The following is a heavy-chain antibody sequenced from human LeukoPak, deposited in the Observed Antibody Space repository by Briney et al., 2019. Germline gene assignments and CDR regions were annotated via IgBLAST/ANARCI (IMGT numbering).Heavy chain of an antibody. CDR2: IWYDGSNK. Sequence: GGSLRLSCAASGFTFSRFGMHWVRQAPGKGPEWVAVIWYDGSNKYYADSVKGRFTISRDNSKNTLYLEMNSLRAEDTAVYYCARDYYYDSSGYWDYYFDYWGQGTLVSVSS. V-gene: IGHV3-33*01. J-gene: IGHJ4*02. CDR1: GFTFSRFG. CDR3: ARDYYYDSSGYWDYYFDY. D-gene: IGHD3-22*01.